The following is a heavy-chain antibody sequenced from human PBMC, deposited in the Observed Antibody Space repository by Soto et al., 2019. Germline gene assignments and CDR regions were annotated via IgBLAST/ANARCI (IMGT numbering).Heavy chain of an antibody. D-gene: IGHD3-22*01. CDR3: ARAGYYDGSGYYAP. CDR1: GFTFSSYW. V-gene: IGHV3-7*01. CDR2: IKQDGSEK. J-gene: IGHJ5*02. Sequence: WGSLRLSCAASGFTFSSYWMSWVRQAPGKGLEWVANIKQDGSEKYYVDSVKGRFTISRDNAENSLYLQMNSLRAEDTAVYYCARAGYYDGSGYYAPWGQGTLVTVSS.